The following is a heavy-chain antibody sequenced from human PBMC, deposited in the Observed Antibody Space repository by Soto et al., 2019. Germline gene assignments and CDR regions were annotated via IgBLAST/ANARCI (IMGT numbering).Heavy chain of an antibody. CDR2: INQDGSRQ. CDR3: ASAGVYGPGSHFGY. V-gene: IGHV3-7*01. CDR1: GFTFGSYW. D-gene: IGHD3-10*01. J-gene: IGHJ4*02. Sequence: EVQLVESGGGLVQPGGSLRLSCAASGFTFGSYWMTWVRQAPETGLEWVANINQDGSRQYDVDSVKGRFTISRDNANKSLYLQMNSLRVEDTALYYCASAGVYGPGSHFGYWGQGTLVTVSS.